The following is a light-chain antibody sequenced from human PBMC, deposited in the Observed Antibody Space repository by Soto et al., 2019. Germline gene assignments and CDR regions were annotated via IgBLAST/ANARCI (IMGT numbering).Light chain of an antibody. J-gene: IGKJ1*01. V-gene: IGKV3-20*01. CDR2: GAS. CDR3: QQYVDLPWT. Sequence: DIVLTQSPGTLYLSPGERATLSCRASQIVSSSYLAWYQQRPGQAPRLLIYGASSTPTGIPDRFSGSGSGTAFTLTISRLEPEDFAVYYCQQYVDLPWTLGQGTKVEI. CDR1: QIVSSSY.